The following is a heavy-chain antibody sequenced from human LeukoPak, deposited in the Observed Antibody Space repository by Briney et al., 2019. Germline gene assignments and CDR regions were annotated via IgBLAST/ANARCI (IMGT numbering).Heavy chain of an antibody. D-gene: IGHD3-10*01. CDR3: ARPMFRGVVIPCFDS. J-gene: IGHJ4*02. V-gene: IGHV3-48*04. Sequence: GGSLRLSCAVSGFSFDSYSMSWIRPAPGKGLEWVSYIFSRSDTIYYADSVKGRFTISRDNAKNSLYLQMNSLRADDTAVYYCARPMFRGVVIPCFDSWGQGTLVTVSS. CDR1: GFSFDSYS. CDR2: IFSRSDTI.